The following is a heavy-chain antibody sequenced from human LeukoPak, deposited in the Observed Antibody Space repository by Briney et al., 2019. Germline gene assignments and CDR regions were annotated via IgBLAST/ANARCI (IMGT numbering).Heavy chain of an antibody. CDR3: ARSKSYGGWYDYYGMDV. CDR2: ISYDGSNK. Sequence: TGGSLRLSCAASGFTFSSYAMHWVRQAPGKGLEWVAVISYDGSNKYYADSVKGRFTISRDNSKNTLYLQMNSLRAEDTAVYYCARSKSYGGWYDYYGMDVWGQGTTVTVSS. V-gene: IGHV3-30*04. D-gene: IGHD4-23*01. CDR1: GFTFSSYA. J-gene: IGHJ6*02.